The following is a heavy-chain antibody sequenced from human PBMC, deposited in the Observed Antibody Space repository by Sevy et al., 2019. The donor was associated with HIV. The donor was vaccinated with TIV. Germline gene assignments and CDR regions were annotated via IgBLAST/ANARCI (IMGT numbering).Heavy chain of an antibody. CDR3: ARGMRPIGKSSSSAHDY. J-gene: IGHJ4*02. CDR1: GYTFTSYD. V-gene: IGHV1-8*01. D-gene: IGHD6-6*01. CDR2: MNPNSGNT. Sequence: ASVKVSCKASGYTFTSYDINWVRQATGQGLEWMGWMNPNSGNTGYAQKFQGRVTMTRNTSISTAYMELSSLRSEDTAVYYCARGMRPIGKSSSSAHDYWGQGTLVTVSS.